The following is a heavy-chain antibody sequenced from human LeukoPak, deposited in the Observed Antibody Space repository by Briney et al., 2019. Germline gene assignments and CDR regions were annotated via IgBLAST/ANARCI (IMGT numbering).Heavy chain of an antibody. CDR3: ARDLVVVVPAAIRRYYYYGTDV. J-gene: IGHJ6*02. CDR2: IKQDGSEK. V-gene: IGHV3-7*01. D-gene: IGHD2-2*02. Sequence: GGSLRLSCAASGFTFSSYWMSWVRQAPGKGLEWVANIKQDGSEKYYVDSVKGRFTISRDNAKNSLYLQMNSLRAEDTAVYYCARDLVVVVPAAIRRYYYYGTDVWGQGTTVTVSS. CDR1: GFTFSSYW.